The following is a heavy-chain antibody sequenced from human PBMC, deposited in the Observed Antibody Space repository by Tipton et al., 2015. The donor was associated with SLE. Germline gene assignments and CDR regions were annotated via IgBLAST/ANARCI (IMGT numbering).Heavy chain of an antibody. D-gene: IGHD3-10*01. V-gene: IGHV3-53*05. J-gene: IGHJ4*02. Sequence: LSLTCAVYGGSFSAYYWSWVRQAPGKGLEWVSVIYSGGSTYYADSVKGRFTISRDNSKNTLYLQMNSLRAEDTAVYYCTRQGYYGSGSYYPDYWGQGTLVTVSS. CDR2: IYSGGST. CDR1: GGSFSAYY. CDR3: TRQGYYGSGSYYPDY.